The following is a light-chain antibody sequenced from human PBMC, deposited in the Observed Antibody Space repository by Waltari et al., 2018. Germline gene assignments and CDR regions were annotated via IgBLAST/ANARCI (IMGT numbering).Light chain of an antibody. V-gene: IGKV3-11*01. J-gene: IGKJ4*01. CDR2: DAS. Sequence: EVVLTQSPATLSLSPGERATLSCRASQSVNDYLAWYQQKPGQAPRLLMYDASNRATGIPARFSGSGSGTDFTLTISSLESEDFAVYYCRQRSNWPLTFGGGTKVEIK. CDR1: QSVNDY. CDR3: RQRSNWPLT.